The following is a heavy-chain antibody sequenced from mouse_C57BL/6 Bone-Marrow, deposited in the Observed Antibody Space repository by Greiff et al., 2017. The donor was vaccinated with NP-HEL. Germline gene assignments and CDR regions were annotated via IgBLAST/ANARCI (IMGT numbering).Heavy chain of an antibody. V-gene: IGHV10-1*01. J-gene: IGHJ3*01. Sequence: EVMLVESGGGLVQPKGSLKLSCAASGFSFNTYAMNWVRQAPGKGLEWVARIRSKSNNYATYYADSVKDRFTISRDDSESMLYLQMNNLKTEDTAMYYCVISYYSKEFAYWGQGTLVTVSA. D-gene: IGHD2-5*01. CDR1: GFSFNTYA. CDR3: VISYYSKEFAY. CDR2: IRSKSNNYAT.